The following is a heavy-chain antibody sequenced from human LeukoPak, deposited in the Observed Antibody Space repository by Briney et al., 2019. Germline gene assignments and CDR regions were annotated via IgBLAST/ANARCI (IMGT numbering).Heavy chain of an antibody. J-gene: IGHJ4*02. CDR3: ATTIGGYNYGPSFDY. V-gene: IGHV3-23*01. CDR1: GFTFSSYA. CDR2: ISGSGGST. Sequence: GGSLRLSCAASGFTFSSYAMNWVRQAPGKGLEWVSVISGSGGSTHYADSVKGRFTISRDKSKNTLYLQMNSLGAEDTAVYYCATTIGGYNYGPSFDYWGQGTLVTVSS. D-gene: IGHD5-18*01.